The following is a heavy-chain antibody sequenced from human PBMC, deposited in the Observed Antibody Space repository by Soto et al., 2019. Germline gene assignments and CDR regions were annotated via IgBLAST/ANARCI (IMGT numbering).Heavy chain of an antibody. CDR3: ATSLYGDSRPHPIDY. CDR2: INPNSGGT. Sequence: ASVKVSCKASGYTFTGYYMHWVRQAPGQGLEWMGWINPNSGGTNYAQKFQGWVTMTRDTSISTAYMELSRLRSDDTAVYYCATSLYGDSRPHPIDYWGQGTLVTVSS. CDR1: GYTFTGYY. D-gene: IGHD4-17*01. J-gene: IGHJ4*02. V-gene: IGHV1-2*04.